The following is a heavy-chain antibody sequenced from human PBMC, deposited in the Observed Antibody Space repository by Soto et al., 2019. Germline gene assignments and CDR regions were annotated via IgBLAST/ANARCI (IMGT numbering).Heavy chain of an antibody. CDR2: ISSSGSII. Sequence: QVQLVESGGGLVKPGGSLRLSCAASGFTFSDYYMSWIRQAPGKGLEWVSYISSSGSIIYYADSVKGRFTISRDNAKNSLYLQMNSLRAEDTAVHYCARQKAWTGEWLSLYAPGMDVWGQGTTVTVSS. J-gene: IGHJ6*02. CDR1: GFTFSDYY. CDR3: ARQKAWTGEWLSLYAPGMDV. D-gene: IGHD3-22*01. V-gene: IGHV3-11*01.